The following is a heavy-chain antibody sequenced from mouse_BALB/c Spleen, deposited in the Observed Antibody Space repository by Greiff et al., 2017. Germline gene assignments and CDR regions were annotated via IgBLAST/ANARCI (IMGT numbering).Heavy chain of an antibody. CDR3: ARRGYGNPYYAMDY. CDR1: GFTFSSFG. CDR2: ISSGSSTI. Sequence: DVKLVESGGGLVQPGGSRKLSCAASGFTFSSFGMHWVRQAPEKGLEWVAYISSGSSTIYYADTVKGRFTISRDNPKNTLFLQMTSLRSEDTAMYYCARRGYGNPYYAMDYWGQGTSVTVSS. D-gene: IGHD2-1*01. J-gene: IGHJ4*01. V-gene: IGHV5-17*02.